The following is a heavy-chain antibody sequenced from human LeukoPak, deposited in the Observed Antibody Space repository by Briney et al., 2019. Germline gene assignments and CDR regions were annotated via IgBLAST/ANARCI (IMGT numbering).Heavy chain of an antibody. CDR2: ISAYNGNT. V-gene: IGHV1-18*01. CDR3: ASGGSRAAAGTGFFDY. CDR1: GGTFSSYA. J-gene: IGHJ4*02. Sequence: ASVKVSCKASGGTFSSYAISWVRQAPGQGLEWMGWISAYNGNTNYAQKLQGRVTMTTDTSTSTAYMELRSLRSDDTAVYYCASGGSRAAAGTGFFDYWGQGTLVTVSS. D-gene: IGHD6-13*01.